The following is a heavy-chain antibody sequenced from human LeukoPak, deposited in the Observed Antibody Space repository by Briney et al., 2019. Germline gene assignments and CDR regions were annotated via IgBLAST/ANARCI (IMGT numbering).Heavy chain of an antibody. CDR1: GFTFTSNV. CDR2: ISMNVQTT. Sequence: GGSLRLSCSASGFTFTSNVWHWVRQAPGKGLQYVSGISMNVQTTYYAGSVKGRFTISRDSSKNTVYLQMNSLTAEDTAVYYCVREGLERRTNFDYWGQGTLVSVSS. J-gene: IGHJ4*02. V-gene: IGHV3-64D*06. D-gene: IGHD1-1*01. CDR3: VREGLERRTNFDY.